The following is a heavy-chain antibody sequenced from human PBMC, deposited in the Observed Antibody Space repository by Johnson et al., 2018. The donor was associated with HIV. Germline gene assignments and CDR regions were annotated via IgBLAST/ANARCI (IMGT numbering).Heavy chain of an antibody. Sequence: VQLVESGGGLVQPGRSLRLSCAASGFTFDDYAMHWVRQAPGKGLEWVSGISWNSGSIGYADSVKGRFTISRDNAKNSLYLQMNSLRAEDTALYYCAKDNSPDYYGSGGYRPLDIWGQGTMVTVAS. CDR2: ISWNSGSI. D-gene: IGHD3-10*01. CDR1: GFTFDDYA. V-gene: IGHV3-9*01. J-gene: IGHJ3*02. CDR3: AKDNSPDYYGSGGYRPLDI.